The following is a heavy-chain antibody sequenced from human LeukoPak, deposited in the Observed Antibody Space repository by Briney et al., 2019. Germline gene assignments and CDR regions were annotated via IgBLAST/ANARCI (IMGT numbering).Heavy chain of an antibody. Sequence: PGGSLRLSCAASGFTFSSYEMNWVRQAPGKGLEWVSYISSSGSTIYYSDSVKGRFTTSRDNAKNSLYLQMNSLRAEDTAVYYCARFEYFDWSKTGAFDIWGQGTMVTVSS. CDR3: ARFEYFDWSKTGAFDI. D-gene: IGHD3-9*01. J-gene: IGHJ3*02. CDR1: GFTFSSYE. CDR2: ISSSGSTI. V-gene: IGHV3-48*03.